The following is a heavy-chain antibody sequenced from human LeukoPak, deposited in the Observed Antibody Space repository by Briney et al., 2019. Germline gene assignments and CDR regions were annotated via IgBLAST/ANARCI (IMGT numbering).Heavy chain of an antibody. D-gene: IGHD4-17*01. CDR1: EFTFGSYG. Sequence: GGSLRLSCAASEFTFGSYGMNWVRQAPGRGLEWVASISSTGFYKYYADSVKGRFTISRDNSKTSLYLQMNSLRGEDSGVYYCARDYGDYYFDYWGQGTLVSVSS. CDR3: ARDYGDYYFDY. CDR2: ISSTGFYK. V-gene: IGHV3-21*01. J-gene: IGHJ4*02.